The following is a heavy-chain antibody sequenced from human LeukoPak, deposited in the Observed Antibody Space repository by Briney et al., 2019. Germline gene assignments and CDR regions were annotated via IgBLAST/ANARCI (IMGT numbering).Heavy chain of an antibody. CDR2: ISGSGGST. J-gene: IGHJ3*02. Sequence: GGSLRLSCAASGFTFSSYAVSWVRQAPGKGLEWVSAISGSGGSTYYADSVKGRFTISRDNSKNTLYPQMNSLRAEDTAVYYCAKAPRRITMIVVVITNDAFDIWGQGTMVTVSS. V-gene: IGHV3-23*01. D-gene: IGHD3-22*01. CDR1: GFTFSSYA. CDR3: AKAPRRITMIVVVITNDAFDI.